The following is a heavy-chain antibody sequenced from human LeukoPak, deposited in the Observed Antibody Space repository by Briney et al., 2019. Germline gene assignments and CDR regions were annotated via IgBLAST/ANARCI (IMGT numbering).Heavy chain of an antibody. J-gene: IGHJ5*02. V-gene: IGHV4-59*12. CDR1: GDSISSYY. Sequence: PSETLSLTCTVSGDSISSYYWSWFRQPPGKGLEWIGYITYSGSTNYNPSLKSRVTISVDTSKNQFSLKLSSVTAADTAVYYCARVPTRYYYGSGSYRWFDPWGQGTLVTVSS. D-gene: IGHD3-10*01. CDR2: ITYSGST. CDR3: ARVPTRYYYGSGSYRWFDP.